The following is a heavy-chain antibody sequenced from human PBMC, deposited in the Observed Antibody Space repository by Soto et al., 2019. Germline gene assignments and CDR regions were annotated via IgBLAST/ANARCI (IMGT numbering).Heavy chain of an antibody. J-gene: IGHJ6*02. CDR2: ISAYNGNT. V-gene: IGHV1-18*01. CDR3: ARATRAGSSWYYYHYGIDV. CDR1: VYTFTIYG. D-gene: IGHD6-13*01. Sequence: ASGKVSCKGSVYTFTIYGMSGVRQAPGQGLEGRGCISAYNGNTNYAQKLQGRVTMTTHTSTSTAHMELRSLQSDQHAVYYCARATRAGSSWYYYHYGIDVWGQGTTVTVSS.